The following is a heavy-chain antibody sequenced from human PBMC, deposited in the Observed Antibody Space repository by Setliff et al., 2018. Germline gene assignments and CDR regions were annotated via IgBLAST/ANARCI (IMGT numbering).Heavy chain of an antibody. CDR3: ARDSRGLVPAAIEGSYYYYGMDV. J-gene: IGHJ6*02. V-gene: IGHV1-69*13. CDR2: IIPIFGTA. Sequence: SVKVSCKASGGTFSSYAIIWVRQAPGQGLEWMGGIIPIFGTANYAQKFQGRVTITADESTSTAYMELSSLRSEDTAVYYCARDSRGLVPAAIEGSYYYYGMDVWGQGTTVTVSS. CDR1: GGTFSSYA. D-gene: IGHD2-2*02.